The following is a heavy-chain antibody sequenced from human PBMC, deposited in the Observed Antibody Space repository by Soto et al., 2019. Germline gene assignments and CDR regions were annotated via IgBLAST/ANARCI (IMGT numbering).Heavy chain of an antibody. D-gene: IGHD2-2*01. Sequence: EVQMVEPGGGLVQPGGSLRLSCAASEFTFSSYWMNWVRQAPGKGLEWVANIKEDGSEKYYVDSVKGRFTISRDNAKNSLYLQMNSLRGEDTAVYYCARDLGAPGRGSAVGYYYHYGMDVWGQGTTVTVSS. CDR1: EFTFSSYW. CDR2: IKEDGSEK. J-gene: IGHJ6*02. CDR3: ARDLGAPGRGSAVGYYYHYGMDV. V-gene: IGHV3-7*05.